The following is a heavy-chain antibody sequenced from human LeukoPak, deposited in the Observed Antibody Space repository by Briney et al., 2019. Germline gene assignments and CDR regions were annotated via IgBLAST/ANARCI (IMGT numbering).Heavy chain of an antibody. J-gene: IGHJ6*03. CDR2: ISSSSSTI. V-gene: IGHV3-48*01. Sequence: PGGSLRLSCAASGFTFSSYGMHWVRQAPGKGLEWVSYISSSSSTIYYADSVKGRFTISRDNAKNSLYLQMNSLRAEDTAVYYCARYILEWFYMDVWGKGTTVTVSS. CDR3: ARYILEWFYMDV. CDR1: GFTFSSYG. D-gene: IGHD3-3*01.